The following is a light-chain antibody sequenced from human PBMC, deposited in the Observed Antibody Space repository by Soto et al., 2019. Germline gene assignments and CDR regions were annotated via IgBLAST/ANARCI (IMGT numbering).Light chain of an antibody. CDR2: GAS. CDR1: QSVSSN. J-gene: IGKJ2*01. CDR3: QQYNNLYT. V-gene: IGKV3-15*01. Sequence: EIVMTQSPATLSVSPGERDTLSCRASQSVSSNLAWYQQIPGQAPRLLIYGASTRATGIPARFSGSGSGTEFTLTISILQSEDFAVYYCQQYNNLYTFGQGTKLEIK.